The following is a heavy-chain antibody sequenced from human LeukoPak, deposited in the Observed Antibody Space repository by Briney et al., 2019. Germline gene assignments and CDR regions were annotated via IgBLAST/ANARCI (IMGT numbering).Heavy chain of an antibody. J-gene: IGHJ5*02. CDR3: ARDLSDYDILTGYRIHWFDP. CDR2: INPNSGGT. D-gene: IGHD3-9*01. V-gene: IGHV1-2*02. CDR1: AYTFTGYY. Sequence: ASVKVSCKASAYTFTGYYMHWVRQAPGQGLEWMGWINPNSGGTNYAQKFQGRVTMTRDTSISTAYMELSSLRSDDTAVYYCARDLSDYDILTGYRIHWFDPWGQGTLVTVSS.